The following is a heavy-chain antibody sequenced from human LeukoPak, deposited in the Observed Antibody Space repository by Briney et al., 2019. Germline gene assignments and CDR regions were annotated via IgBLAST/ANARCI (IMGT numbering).Heavy chain of an antibody. V-gene: IGHV3-48*04. J-gene: IGHJ3*01. CDR3: ARSNDFDV. CDR2: IRSDSSTI. Sequence: PGGSLRLSCAASGFTFSIYGMNWVRQAPGKGLEWVSYIRSDSSTIYYADSVKGRFTISRDNAKNSLYLQMNSLRAEDTAVYYCARSNDFDVWGQGTMVIVSS. CDR1: GFTFSIYG.